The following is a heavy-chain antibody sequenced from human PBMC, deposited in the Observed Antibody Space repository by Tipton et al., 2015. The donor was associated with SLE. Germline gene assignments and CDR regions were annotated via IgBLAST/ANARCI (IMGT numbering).Heavy chain of an antibody. CDR2: TYHTGST. Sequence: TLSLTCNVSGGSISSGGYYWGWIRQPPTKGLEWLSTTYHTGSTYYSPSLESRVTISVDTSKNQFSLKLSSVTAADTAVYYCARDPASVDSWGQGTLVTVSS. J-gene: IGHJ5*01. CDR3: ARDPASVDS. D-gene: IGHD2-2*01. V-gene: IGHV4-39*07. CDR1: GGSISSGGYY.